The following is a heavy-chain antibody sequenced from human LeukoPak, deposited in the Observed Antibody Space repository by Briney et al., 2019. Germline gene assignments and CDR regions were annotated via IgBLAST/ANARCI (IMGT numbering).Heavy chain of an antibody. D-gene: IGHD6-25*01. Sequence: SETLSLTCTGSGASISSGGYYWSWIRQPPGKGLEWIGYIYHSGNTYYNPSLKSRVTMSVARSENQFSLKVTSVTAADTAVYYCARTQPNRSEDYWGQGTLVTVSS. V-gene: IGHV4-30-2*01. J-gene: IGHJ4*02. CDR3: ARTQPNRSEDY. CDR1: GASISSGGYY. CDR2: IYHSGNT.